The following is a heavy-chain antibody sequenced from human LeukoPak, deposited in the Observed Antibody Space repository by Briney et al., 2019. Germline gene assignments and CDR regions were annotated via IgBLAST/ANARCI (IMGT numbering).Heavy chain of an antibody. D-gene: IGHD3-10*01. CDR2: IYSGGNT. J-gene: IGHJ4*02. V-gene: IGHV3-53*01. CDR3: ARDLYYGSASPRLDY. CDR1: GFTVSSNS. Sequence: GGSLRLSCTVSGFTVSSNSWSWVRQAPGKGLEWVSFIYSGGNTHYSDSVKGRFTISRDNAHGSLYLQMNSLRVEDTAIYYCARDLYYGSASPRLDYWGQGTLVTVSS.